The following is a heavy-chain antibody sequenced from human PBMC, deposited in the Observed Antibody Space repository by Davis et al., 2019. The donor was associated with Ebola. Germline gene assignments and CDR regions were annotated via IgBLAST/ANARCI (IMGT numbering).Heavy chain of an antibody. CDR3: ARDQAGIAARPSSRRLILYYYYGMDV. D-gene: IGHD6-6*01. J-gene: IGHJ6*02. CDR2: ISGSGGTT. CDR1: GFTFSNAW. Sequence: PGGSLRLSCAASGFTFSNAWMSWVRQAPGKGLEWVSAISGSGGTTYYADSVKGRFTISRDNAKNSLYLQMNSLRAEDTAVYYCARDQAGIAARPSSRRLILYYYYGMDVWGQGTTVTVSS. V-gene: IGHV3-11*01.